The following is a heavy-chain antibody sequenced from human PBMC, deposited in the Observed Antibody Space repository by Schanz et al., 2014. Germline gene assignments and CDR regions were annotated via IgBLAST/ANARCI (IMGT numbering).Heavy chain of an antibody. Sequence: EVQLVESGGGLVKPGGSLRLSCVASGFPFSTYSIHWVRQAPGKGLEWVSYIGSDNNYIYYADSVKGRFTISRDNAKNSLFLQMNSLTAEDTAVYYCVREDMVRGIRAFDIWGQGTMVTVSS. J-gene: IGHJ3*02. CDR1: GFPFSTYS. CDR3: VREDMVRGIRAFDI. CDR2: IGSDNNYI. D-gene: IGHD3-10*01. V-gene: IGHV3-21*01.